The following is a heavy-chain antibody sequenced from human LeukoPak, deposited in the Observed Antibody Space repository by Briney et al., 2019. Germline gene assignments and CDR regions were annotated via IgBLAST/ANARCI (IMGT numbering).Heavy chain of an antibody. Sequence: ASVKVSCKASGGTFSSYAISWVRQAPGQGLEWMGGIIPIFGTANYAQKFQGRVTITADESTSTAYMELSSLRSEDTAVYYCARVVQRYGGNIRSDAFDIWGQGTMVTVSS. D-gene: IGHD4-23*01. J-gene: IGHJ3*02. CDR1: GGTFSSYA. V-gene: IGHV1-69*13. CDR3: ARVVQRYGGNIRSDAFDI. CDR2: IIPIFGTA.